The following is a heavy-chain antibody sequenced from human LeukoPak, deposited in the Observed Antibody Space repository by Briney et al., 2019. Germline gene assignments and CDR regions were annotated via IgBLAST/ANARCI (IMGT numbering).Heavy chain of an antibody. V-gene: IGHV4-59*08. Sequence: SETLALTCTVSGGSISSYYWSWIRQPPGKGLEWIGYIYYSGSTNYNPSLKSRVTISVDTSKNQFSLNLSSVTAADTAVYYCARHPHIAPAVDSWGQGTLVTVSS. CDR1: GGSISSYY. D-gene: IGHD6-13*01. CDR2: IYYSGST. J-gene: IGHJ4*02. CDR3: ARHPHIAPAVDS.